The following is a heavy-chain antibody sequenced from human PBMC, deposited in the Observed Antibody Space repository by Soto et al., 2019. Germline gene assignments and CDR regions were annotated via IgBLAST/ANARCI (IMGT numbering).Heavy chain of an antibody. CDR2: IYYSGST. Sequence: SETLSLTCTVSGGSISSGGYYWSWIRQHPGKGLEWIGYIYYSGSTYYNPSLKSRVTISVDTSKNQFSLKLSSVTAADTAVYYCARGEYYDFRDLNYFDYWGQGTLVTVSS. CDR3: ARGEYYDFRDLNYFDY. CDR1: GGSISSGGYY. V-gene: IGHV4-31*03. D-gene: IGHD3-3*01. J-gene: IGHJ4*02.